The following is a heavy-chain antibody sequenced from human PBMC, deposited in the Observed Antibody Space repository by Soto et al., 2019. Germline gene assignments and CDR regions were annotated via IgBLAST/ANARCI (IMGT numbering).Heavy chain of an antibody. Sequence: SETLSLTCTVSGGSISSGGYYWSWIRQHPGKGLEWIGYIYYSGSTYYNPSLKSRVTISVDTSKNQFSLKLSSVTAADTAVYYCARWFGELFDYWGQGTLVTVSS. CDR2: IYYSGST. CDR3: ARWFGELFDY. V-gene: IGHV4-31*03. J-gene: IGHJ4*02. CDR1: GGSISSGGYY. D-gene: IGHD3-10*01.